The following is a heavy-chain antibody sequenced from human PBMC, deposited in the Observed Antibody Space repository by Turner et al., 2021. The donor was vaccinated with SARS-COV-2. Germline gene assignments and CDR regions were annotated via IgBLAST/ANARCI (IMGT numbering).Heavy chain of an antibody. CDR1: GVSISSYY. V-gene: IGHV4-4*07. J-gene: IGHJ5*02. D-gene: IGHD2-21*01. CDR3: AREVIALPHNWFDP. Sequence: QVQLQESGPGLVKLSETLSLTCTVSGVSISSYYWSWIRQPAGKGLGWIGRICTSGSTSYNPTLKSQVTMSVDTSKNQFSLKLSSVTAADTAVYYCAREVIALPHNWFDPWGQGTLVTVSS. CDR2: ICTSGST.